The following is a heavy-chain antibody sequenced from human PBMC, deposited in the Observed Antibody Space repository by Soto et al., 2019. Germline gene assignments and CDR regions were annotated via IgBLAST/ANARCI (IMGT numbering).Heavy chain of an antibody. CDR1: GGTYSSYG. D-gene: IGHD2-2*01. V-gene: IGHV1-18*01. Sequence: APVKGRCKDPGGTYSSYGISSAYHSPRQPLEWLGWISLYSDGTNYAQKFQGRVSMTTDTSTTTAYMELRSLRSDDTAVYYCARVVPGAEAWFGPWGQGTLVTVSS. CDR3: ARVVPGAEAWFGP. CDR2: ISLYSDGT. J-gene: IGHJ5*02.